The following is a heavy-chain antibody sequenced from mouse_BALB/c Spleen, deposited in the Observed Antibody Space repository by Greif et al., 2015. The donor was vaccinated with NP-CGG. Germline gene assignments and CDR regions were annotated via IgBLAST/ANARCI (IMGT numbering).Heavy chain of an antibody. V-gene: IGHV1-69*02. J-gene: IGHJ1*01. CDR2: IYPSDSYT. Sequence: QVQLKESGAELVRPGASVKLSCKASGFTFTSYWINWVKQRPGQGLEWIGNIYPSDSYTNYNQKFKDKATLTVDKSSSTAYMRLSSPTSEDSAVYYCTTHYGSSYWYFDVWGAGTTVTVSS. CDR1: GFTFTSYW. D-gene: IGHD1-1*01. CDR3: TTHYGSSYWYFDV.